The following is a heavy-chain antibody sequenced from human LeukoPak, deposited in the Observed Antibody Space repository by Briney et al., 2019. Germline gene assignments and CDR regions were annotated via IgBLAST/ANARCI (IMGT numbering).Heavy chain of an antibody. CDR1: GGSISTYS. D-gene: IGHD3-3*01. Sequence: SETLSLTCTVSGGSISTYSWCWIRQAARKRLEWIGCFYTSGTTNYNPSLKSRVAMSVDTSKNQFSLRLSSVTAADAAVYYCARPGNYDFWSPYEDWGQGSLVTVSS. CDR2: FYTSGTT. V-gene: IGHV4-4*07. J-gene: IGHJ4*02. CDR3: ARPGNYDFWSPYED.